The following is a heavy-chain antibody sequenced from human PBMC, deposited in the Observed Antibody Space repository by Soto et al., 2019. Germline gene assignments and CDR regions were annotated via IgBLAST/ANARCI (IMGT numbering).Heavy chain of an antibody. V-gene: IGHV3-53*01. CDR3: ARDPPATRHGMDV. J-gene: IGHJ6*02. Sequence: GGSLRLSCASSGFTVSSNYMSWVRQAPGKGLEWVSVIYSGGSTYYADSVRGRFTISRDNSKNTLYLQMKSLGAEDTAVYYCARDPPATRHGMDVWGQGTTVTVSS. CDR1: GFTVSSNY. CDR2: IYSGGST.